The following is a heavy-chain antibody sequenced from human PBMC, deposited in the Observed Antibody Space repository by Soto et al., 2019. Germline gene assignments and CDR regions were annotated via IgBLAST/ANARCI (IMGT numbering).Heavy chain of an antibody. J-gene: IGHJ3*02. CDR2: ISGNNGNT. V-gene: IGHV1-18*01. CDR3: VRRVVTTLDDAFDI. CDR1: GYNFNNYG. Sequence: QVQLVQSGPEVKKPGASVTLSCKASGYNFNNYGISWLRQAPGKGLEWMGWISGNNGNTKYGQKFQGRVSLTTDSSTSTAYMEMRSLRSDDTADYYCVRRVVTTLDDAFDIWGPGTRVTVSS. D-gene: IGHD2-21*02.